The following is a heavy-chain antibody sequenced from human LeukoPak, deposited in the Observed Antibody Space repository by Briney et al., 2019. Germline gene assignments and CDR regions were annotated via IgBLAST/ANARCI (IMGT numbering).Heavy chain of an antibody. CDR3: ARDHDGSGSTYGMDV. CDR2: IYYSGST. V-gene: IGHV4-59*12. D-gene: IGHD3-10*01. CDR1: GFTFSSYS. J-gene: IGHJ6*02. Sequence: LRLSCAASGFTFSSYSMNWVRQPPGKGLEWIGYIYYSGSTNYNPSLKSRVTISVDTSKNQFSLKLSSVTAADTAVYYCARDHDGSGSTYGMDVWGQGTTVTVSS.